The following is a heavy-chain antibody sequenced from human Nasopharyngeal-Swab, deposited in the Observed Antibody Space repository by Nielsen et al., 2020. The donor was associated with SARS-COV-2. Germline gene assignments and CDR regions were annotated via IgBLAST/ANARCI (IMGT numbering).Heavy chain of an antibody. J-gene: IGHJ6*03. CDR2: MNPNSGNT. D-gene: IGHD5-12*01. V-gene: IGHV1-8*02. Sequence: SVKVSCKASGGTFSSYAISWVRQAPGQGLEWMGWMNPNSGNTGYAQKFQGRVTMTRNTSISTAYMELSSLRSEDTAVYYCARGFIVATIFHYYYYMDVWGKGTTVTVSS. CDR1: GGTFSSYA. CDR3: ARGFIVATIFHYYYYMDV.